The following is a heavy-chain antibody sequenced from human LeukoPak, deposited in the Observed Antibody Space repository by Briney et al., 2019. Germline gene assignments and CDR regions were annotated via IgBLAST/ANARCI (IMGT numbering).Heavy chain of an antibody. Sequence: SETLSLTCAVYGGSFSGYYWSWIRQPPGKGLEWIGEISHSGSTNYNPSLKSRVTISVDTSKNQFSLKLSPVTAADTAVYYCARGLYSSSSFDYWGQGTLVTVSS. CDR1: GGSFSGYY. J-gene: IGHJ4*02. D-gene: IGHD6-6*01. V-gene: IGHV4-34*01. CDR3: ARGLYSSSSFDY. CDR2: ISHSGST.